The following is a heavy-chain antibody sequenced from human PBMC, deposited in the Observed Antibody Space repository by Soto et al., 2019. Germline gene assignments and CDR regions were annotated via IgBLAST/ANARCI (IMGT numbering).Heavy chain of an antibody. D-gene: IGHD2-21*01. CDR2: IIPIFGTA. CDR3: AREGAGGRILWNENYFDY. J-gene: IGHJ4*02. CDR1: GGTFSSYA. Sequence: QVQLVQSGAEVKKPGSSVKVSCKASGGTFSSYAISWVRQAPGQGLEWMGGIIPIFGTANYAQKFQGRVTIPANESASTAYMGLSSLRSESTAVYYCAREGAGGRILWNENYFDYWGQGTLVAVSS. V-gene: IGHV1-69*12.